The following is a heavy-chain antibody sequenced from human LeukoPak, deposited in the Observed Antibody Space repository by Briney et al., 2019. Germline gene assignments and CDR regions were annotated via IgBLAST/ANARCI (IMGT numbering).Heavy chain of an antibody. Sequence: GRSLRLSCAASGFTFSTYGMHWVRQAPGKGLEWVPVISYDGSNKYYADSVKGRFTISRDNSKNTLSLQMNSLRSEDTAVYYCAKGWDTKSTSRSPFDYWGQGTLVTVSS. CDR1: GFTFSTYG. CDR3: AKGWDTKSTSRSPFDY. V-gene: IGHV3-30*18. J-gene: IGHJ4*02. D-gene: IGHD1-26*01. CDR2: ISYDGSNK.